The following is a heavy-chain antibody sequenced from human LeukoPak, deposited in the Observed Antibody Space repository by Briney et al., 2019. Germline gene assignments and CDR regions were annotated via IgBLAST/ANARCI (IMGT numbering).Heavy chain of an antibody. CDR3: ARAYYYASSAFDI. CDR1: GGSISSNTYY. Sequence: SETLSLTCTVSGGSISSNTYYWDWIRQPPGKGLECIGSIYYGGSTYYNPSLKSRVIISVDTSKNQFSLKLSSVTAADTAVYYCARAYYYASSAFDIGGQGTMVTVSS. CDR2: IYYGGST. J-gene: IGHJ3*02. V-gene: IGHV4-39*01. D-gene: IGHD3-22*01.